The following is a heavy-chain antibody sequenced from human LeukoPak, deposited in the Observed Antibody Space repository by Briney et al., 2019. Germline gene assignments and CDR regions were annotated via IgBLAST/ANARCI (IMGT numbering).Heavy chain of an antibody. J-gene: IGHJ4*02. Sequence: PGGSLRLXCAASGFTCSTYGMHWVRQAPGKGLESVAFIRYDGSTKYYADSVKGRFTISRDNSKNTLYLQMNSLRAEDTAVYYCAKGAYYDSSGYSFDYWGQGTLVTVSS. D-gene: IGHD3-22*01. CDR1: GFTCSTYG. CDR3: AKGAYYDSSGYSFDY. CDR2: IRYDGSTK. V-gene: IGHV3-30*02.